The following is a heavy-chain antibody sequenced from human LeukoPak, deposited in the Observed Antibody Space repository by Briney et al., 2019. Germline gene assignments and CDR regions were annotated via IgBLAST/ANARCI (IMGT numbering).Heavy chain of an antibody. CDR2: ISGSGGST. Sequence: PGGSLRLSCAASGFTFSSYAMSWVRQAPGKGLEWVSAISGSGGSTYYADSVKGRFTISRDNAKNSLFLQMNSLRVEDTAVYYCATWTGITPYWGQGTLVTVSS. J-gene: IGHJ4*02. CDR3: ATWTGITPY. V-gene: IGHV3-23*01. CDR1: GFTFSSYA. D-gene: IGHD1-20*01.